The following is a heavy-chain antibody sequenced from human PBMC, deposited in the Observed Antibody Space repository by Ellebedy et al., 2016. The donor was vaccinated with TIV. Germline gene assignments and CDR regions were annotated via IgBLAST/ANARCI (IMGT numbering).Heavy chain of an antibody. V-gene: IGHV3-21*01. CDR3: ARDLGPLGGYESS. J-gene: IGHJ5*02. CDR1: GFTFSSYS. Sequence: PGGSLRLSCAASGFTFSSYSMNWVRQAPGKGLEWVPSISSSSSYIYYADSVKGRFTISRDNAKNSLYLQMNSLRAEDTAVYYCARDLGPLGGYESSWGQGTLVTVSS. D-gene: IGHD5-12*01. CDR2: ISSSSSYI.